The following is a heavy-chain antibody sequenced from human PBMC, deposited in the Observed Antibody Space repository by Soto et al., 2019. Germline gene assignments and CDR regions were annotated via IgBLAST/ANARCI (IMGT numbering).Heavy chain of an antibody. D-gene: IGHD6-19*01. Sequence: ASVKVSCKASGYTFTSYDINWVRQATGQGLEWMGWMNPNSGNTGYAQKFQGRVTMTRDTSINTAYMELSSLRSEDTAVYYCARAVAVAADFDYWGQGTLVTVSS. J-gene: IGHJ4*02. CDR1: GYTFTSYD. CDR3: ARAVAVAADFDY. V-gene: IGHV1-8*01. CDR2: MNPNSGNT.